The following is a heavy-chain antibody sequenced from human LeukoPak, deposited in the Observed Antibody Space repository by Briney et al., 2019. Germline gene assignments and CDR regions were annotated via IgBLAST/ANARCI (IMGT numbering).Heavy chain of an antibody. D-gene: IGHD3-10*02. CDR1: GFTVGNNY. CDR3: TADAISGGKLDH. Sequence: GGSLRLSCAASGFTVGNNYVNWVRQAPGKGLEWVSVIYSGGDTFYADSVKGRFIMSRDNSKTTLYLQMNSLRAEDTAVYYCTADAISGGKLDHWGQGTLVTVSS. V-gene: IGHV3-66*01. J-gene: IGHJ4*02. CDR2: IYSGGDT.